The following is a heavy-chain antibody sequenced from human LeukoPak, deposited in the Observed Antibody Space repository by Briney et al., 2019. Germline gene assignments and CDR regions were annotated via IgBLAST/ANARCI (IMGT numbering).Heavy chain of an antibody. D-gene: IGHD7-27*01. J-gene: IGHJ3*02. Sequence: GGSLRLSCAASGFTFSSYSMNWVRQAPGKGLEWVSSISSSSSYIYYADSVKGRFTISRDNAKNSLYLQMNSLRAEDTAVYYCGRYTANWGSSDAFDIWGQGTMVTVSS. CDR1: GFTFSSYS. CDR2: ISSSSSYI. V-gene: IGHV3-21*01. CDR3: GRYTANWGSSDAFDI.